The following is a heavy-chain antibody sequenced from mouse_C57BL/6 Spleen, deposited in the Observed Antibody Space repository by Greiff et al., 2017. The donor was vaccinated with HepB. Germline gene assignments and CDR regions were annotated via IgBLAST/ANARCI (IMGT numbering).Heavy chain of an antibody. CDR2: IDPEDGET. D-gene: IGHD2-14*01. J-gene: IGHJ1*03. CDR1: GFNIKDSY. V-gene: IGHV14-2*01. CDR3: ARSRGTTSYWYVDV. Sequence: VHVKQSGAELVKPGASVKLSCTASGFNIKDSYMHWVKQRTEQGLEWTGRIDPEDGETTSAPKFQGKATITAATSSNTAYLQLSSRTSEDTAVYYCARSRGTTSYWYVDVWGTGTTVTVSS.